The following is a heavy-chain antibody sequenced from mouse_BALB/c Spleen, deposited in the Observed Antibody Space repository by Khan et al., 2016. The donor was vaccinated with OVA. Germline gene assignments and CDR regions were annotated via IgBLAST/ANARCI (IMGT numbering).Heavy chain of an antibody. CDR2: INTYTGEP. CDR3: GRPPFVSYVMDY. J-gene: IGHJ4*01. Sequence: QIQLVQSGPELKKPGETVKISCKASGYTFTNYGMNWVKQAPGKGLKWMGWINTYTGEPTSADDFKGRFAFSLETSASTAYLQINNLNNVDTATYCGGRPPFVSYVMDYWGQGTTVTVSS. CDR1: GYTFTNYG. V-gene: IGHV9-3-1*01.